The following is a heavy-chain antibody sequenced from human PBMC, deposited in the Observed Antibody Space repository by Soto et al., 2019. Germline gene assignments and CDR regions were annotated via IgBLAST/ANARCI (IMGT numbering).Heavy chain of an antibody. V-gene: IGHV3-21*01. J-gene: IGHJ3*02. CDR3: ARSTPGNPFDI. D-gene: IGHD3-10*01. CDR2: INAGGRSI. CDR1: GFSFTSYT. Sequence: EVQLVESGGGLVKPGGSLRVSCAASGFSFTSYTMKWVRQAPGKGLEWVASINAGGRSIYYADSLKGRSTVSRDNAKSSLYLQMNSLRSEDTAVYYCARSTPGNPFDIWGQGTMVTVSS.